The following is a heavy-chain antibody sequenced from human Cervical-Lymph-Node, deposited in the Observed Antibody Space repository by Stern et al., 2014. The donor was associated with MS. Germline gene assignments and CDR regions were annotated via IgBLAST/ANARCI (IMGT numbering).Heavy chain of an antibody. D-gene: IGHD1-1*01. J-gene: IGHJ6*02. CDR3: VRDNDDNGMDV. Sequence: QMQLVQSGADVKKPGSSVKVSCTASGDTFINFGISWVRQAPGQGLEWMGGFIPLFGTTEYAQKFQGRVTISADESATTVYMELSGLRSEDTAVYYCVRDNDDNGMDVWGQGTTVTVTS. V-gene: IGHV1-69*01. CDR1: GDTFINFG. CDR2: FIPLFGTT.